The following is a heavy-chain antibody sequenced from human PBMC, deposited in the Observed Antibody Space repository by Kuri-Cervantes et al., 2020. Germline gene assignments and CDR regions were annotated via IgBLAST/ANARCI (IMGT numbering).Heavy chain of an antibody. CDR3: ARGYLRIAVAGTHWGWFDP. J-gene: IGHJ5*02. D-gene: IGHD6-19*01. Sequence: GGSLRLSCAASGFTFQEYWMSWVRQAPGRGLEWVANIKEDESAKYYVDSVEGRFTISRDNAKNSLYLQMNSLRAEDTAVYYCARGYLRIAVAGTHWGWFDPWGQGTLVTVSS. V-gene: IGHV3-7*01. CDR2: IKEDESAK. CDR1: GFTFQEYW.